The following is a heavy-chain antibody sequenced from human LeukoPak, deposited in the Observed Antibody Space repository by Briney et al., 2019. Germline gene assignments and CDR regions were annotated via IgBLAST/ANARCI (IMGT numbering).Heavy chain of an antibody. J-gene: IGHJ6*02. CDR2: ISYDGSNK. Sequence: GGSLRLSCAASGFTVSSNYMSWVRQAPGKGLEWVAVISYDGSNKYYADSVKGRFTISRDNSKNTLYLQMNSLRAEDTAVYYCAKDNGEIGYCSSTSCYGYGMDVWGQGTTVTVSS. CDR1: GFTVSSNY. D-gene: IGHD2-2*01. CDR3: AKDNGEIGYCSSTSCYGYGMDV. V-gene: IGHV3-30*18.